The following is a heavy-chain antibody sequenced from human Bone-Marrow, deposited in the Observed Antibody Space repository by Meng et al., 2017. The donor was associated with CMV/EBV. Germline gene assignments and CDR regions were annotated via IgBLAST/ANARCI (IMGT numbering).Heavy chain of an antibody. CDR1: GYTFTSYG. CDR3: ARDLGATGSDY. V-gene: IGHV1-18*01. J-gene: IGHJ4*02. CDR2: ISDSHGNT. Sequence: ASVKVSCKASGYTFTSYGFSWVRQDPGQGLECMGWISDSHGNTNYAQKFQGRVTMTTDTSTSTAYMELRNLRSDDTAVYNCARDLGATGSDYWGQGTLVTVSS. D-gene: IGHD1-1*01.